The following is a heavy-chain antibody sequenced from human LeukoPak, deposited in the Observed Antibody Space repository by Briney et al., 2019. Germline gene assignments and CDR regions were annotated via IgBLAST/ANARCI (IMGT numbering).Heavy chain of an antibody. V-gene: IGHV1-8*03. CDR1: GYTFTSYD. CDR3: ARGGPAAKNAFDI. J-gene: IGHJ3*02. Sequence: ASVKVSCKASGYTFTSYDINWVRQAPGQGLEWMGWMNPNSGNTGYAQKFQGRVTITRNTSISTAYMELSSLRSEDTAVCYCARGGPAAKNAFDIWGQGTMVTVSS. CDR2: MNPNSGNT. D-gene: IGHD2-2*01.